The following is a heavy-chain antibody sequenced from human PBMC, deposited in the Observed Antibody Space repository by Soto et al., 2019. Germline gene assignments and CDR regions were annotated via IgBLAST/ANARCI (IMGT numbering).Heavy chain of an antibody. CDR2: VYYTGRT. D-gene: IGHD3-10*01. Sequence: SETLSLTCTVSGGSITNYYWTWIRQSPGKGLEWIGYVYYTGRTNYNPSLKSRVTISLGTSKDQFSLSLSSVTAADTALYYCASGVRCFFGYFDFSRQGTLVTV. CDR1: GGSITNYY. J-gene: IGHJ4*02. V-gene: IGHV4-59*01. CDR3: ASGVRCFFGYFDF.